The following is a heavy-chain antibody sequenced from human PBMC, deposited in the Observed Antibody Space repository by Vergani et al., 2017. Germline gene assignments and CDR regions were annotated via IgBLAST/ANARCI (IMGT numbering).Heavy chain of an antibody. CDR3: ARGKGVVQLWYPSWYFDL. CDR1: GGSFSGYY. V-gene: IGHV4-34*01. D-gene: IGHD5-18*01. CDR2: INHSGST. J-gene: IGHJ2*01. Sequence: QVQLQQWGAGLLKPSETLSLTCAVYGGSFSGYYWSWIRQPPGKGLEWIGEINHSGSTNYNPSLKSRVTISVDTSKNQFSLKLSSVTAADTAVYYCARGKGVVQLWYPSWYFDLWGRGTLVTVSS.